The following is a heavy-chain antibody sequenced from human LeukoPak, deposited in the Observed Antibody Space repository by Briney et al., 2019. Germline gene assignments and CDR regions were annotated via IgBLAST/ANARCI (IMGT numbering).Heavy chain of an antibody. J-gene: IGHJ3*02. CDR2: ISYDGSNK. Sequence: PGRSLRLSCAASGFTFSSYGMHWVRQAPGKGLGWVAVISYDGSNKYYADSVKGRFTISRDNSKNTLYLQMNSLRAEDTAVYYCATIAKRWLQFPLHDAFDIWGQGTMVTVSS. CDR3: ATIAKRWLQFPLHDAFDI. V-gene: IGHV3-30*03. CDR1: GFTFSSYG. D-gene: IGHD5-24*01.